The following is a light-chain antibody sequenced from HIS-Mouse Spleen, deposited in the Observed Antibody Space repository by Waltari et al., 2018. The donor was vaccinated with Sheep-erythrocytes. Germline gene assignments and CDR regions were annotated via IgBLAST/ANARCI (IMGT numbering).Light chain of an antibody. CDR3: QVWDSSSDLWV. Sequence: SYVLTQPPSVSVAPGKTARITCGGNNIGSKSVHWYQQKPGQAPVLVVYDDSDRPSGCPDRFSGSNAGNTATLTISRVEAGDEADYYCQVWDSSSDLWVFGGGTKLTVL. CDR2: DDS. CDR1: NIGSKS. J-gene: IGLJ3*02. V-gene: IGLV3-21*03.